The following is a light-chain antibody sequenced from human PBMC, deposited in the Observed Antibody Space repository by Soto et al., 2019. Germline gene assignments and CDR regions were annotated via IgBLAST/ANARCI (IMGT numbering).Light chain of an antibody. Sequence: IQMTQSPSSLSASVGDSVTVTCRASQSINIYLNWYQQKPGKAPTLLIYGASSLQSGVPSRFTVGGSRTDYTLTNSSLQPEDFANYYCQQSYRSPYTVGQGTELEIK. V-gene: IGKV1-39*01. CDR2: GAS. CDR1: QSINIY. CDR3: QQSYRSPYT. J-gene: IGKJ2*01.